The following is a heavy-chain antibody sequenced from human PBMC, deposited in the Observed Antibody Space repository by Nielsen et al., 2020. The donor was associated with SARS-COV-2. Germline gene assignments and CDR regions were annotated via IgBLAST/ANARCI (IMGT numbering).Heavy chain of an antibody. J-gene: IGHJ5*02. CDR2: ISSSSSII. CDR3: ARAKFYDSGVDP. V-gene: IGHV3-11*04. Sequence: GGSLRLSCAASGFTFSDYYMSWIRQAPGKGLEWVSYISSSSSIIYYADSVKGRFTISRDNAKNTLYLQMNSLRAEDTAVYYCARAKFYDSGVDPWGQGTLVTVSS. CDR1: GFTFSDYY. D-gene: IGHD5/OR15-5a*01.